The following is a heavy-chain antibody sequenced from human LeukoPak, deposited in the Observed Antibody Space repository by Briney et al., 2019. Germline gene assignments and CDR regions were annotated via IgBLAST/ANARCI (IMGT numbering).Heavy chain of an antibody. CDR1: GFTFSSYW. V-gene: IGHV3-74*01. Sequence: AGGSLRLSCAASGFTFSSYWMHWVPQVPGKGLVWVSRIQSDGSSTRFADSVKGRFTISRDNAKNTLYLQINSLRAEDTSVYYCARGSTLEEDTLDIWGQGTMVTVSS. D-gene: IGHD2-15*01. J-gene: IGHJ3*02. CDR2: IQSDGSST. CDR3: ARGSTLEEDTLDI.